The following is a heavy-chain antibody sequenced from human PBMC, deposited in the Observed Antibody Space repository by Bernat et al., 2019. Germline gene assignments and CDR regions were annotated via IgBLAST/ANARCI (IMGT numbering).Heavy chain of an antibody. CDR2: INPSGGST. Sequence: QVQLVQSGAEVKKPGSSVKVSCKASGGTFSSYAISWVRQAPGQGLEWMGIINPSGGSTSYAQKFQGRVTMTRDTSTSTVYMELSSLRSEDTAVYYCAREFGDLLKAGYYYYYGMDVWGQGTTVTVSS. CDR3: AREFGDLLKAGYYYYYGMDV. CDR1: GGTFSSYA. J-gene: IGHJ6*02. D-gene: IGHD3-16*01. V-gene: IGHV1-46*01.